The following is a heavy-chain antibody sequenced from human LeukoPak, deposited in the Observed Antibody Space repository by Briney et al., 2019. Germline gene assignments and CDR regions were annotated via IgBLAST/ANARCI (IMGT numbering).Heavy chain of an antibody. J-gene: IGHJ6*03. D-gene: IGHD3-22*01. V-gene: IGHV4-39*02. CDR3: SRLTHSYYSDTSGYYPYYYMDV. Sequence: SETLSLTCTVSAGSISSSDYYWGWIRQSPGKWLEWIGRISYSGNTYYNPSLKSRVTISVDTSKNHFSLRLSSVTAADTAVYYCSRLTHSYYSDTSGYYPYYYMDVWGEGTTVTVSS. CDR2: ISYSGNT. CDR1: AGSISSSDYY.